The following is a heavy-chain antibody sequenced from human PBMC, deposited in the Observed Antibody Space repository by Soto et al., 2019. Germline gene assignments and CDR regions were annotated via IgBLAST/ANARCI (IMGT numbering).Heavy chain of an antibody. V-gene: IGHV3-30*18. Sequence: LRLSFAASVFTFSSYGMHWVRQAPGKGLEWVAVISYDGSNKYYADSVKGRFTISRDNSKNTLYLQMNSLRAEDTAVYYCAKGLQGYSYGYHYYYGMDVWGQGTTVTVSS. J-gene: IGHJ6*02. CDR3: AKGLQGYSYGYHYYYGMDV. D-gene: IGHD5-18*01. CDR2: ISYDGSNK. CDR1: VFTFSSYG.